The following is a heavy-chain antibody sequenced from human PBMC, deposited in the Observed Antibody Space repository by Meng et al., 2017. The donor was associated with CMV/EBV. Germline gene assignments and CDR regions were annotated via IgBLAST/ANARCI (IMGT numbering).Heavy chain of an antibody. CDR1: GASINSANNI. Sequence: QFQQRGPGLVKPSETLSPPCSVSGASINSANNIWGWIRQPPGKGLEWIASIYYSKSTYYNPSLKSRVTIAVDTSKNQFSLRLSSVTAADTAVYYCARHGMWLIRNAYWGQGTLVTVSS. J-gene: IGHJ4*02. D-gene: IGHD2-21*01. CDR3: ARHGMWLIRNAY. CDR2: IYYSKST. V-gene: IGHV4-39*07.